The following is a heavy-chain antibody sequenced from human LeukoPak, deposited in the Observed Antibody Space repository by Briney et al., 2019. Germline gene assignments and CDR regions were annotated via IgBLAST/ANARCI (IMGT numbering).Heavy chain of an antibody. V-gene: IGHV1-24*01. D-gene: IGHD2-21*02. CDR1: GYTLTALS. CDR2: FDPEDGET. CDR3: ATGEGAYCGGDCYSDAFDI. Sequence: ASVKVSCKVSGYTLTALSMHWVRQAPGKGLEWMGGFDPEDGETIYAQKFQGRVTMTEDTSTDTAYMELSSLRSEDTAVYYCATGEGAYCGGDCYSDAFDIWGQGTMVTVSS. J-gene: IGHJ3*02.